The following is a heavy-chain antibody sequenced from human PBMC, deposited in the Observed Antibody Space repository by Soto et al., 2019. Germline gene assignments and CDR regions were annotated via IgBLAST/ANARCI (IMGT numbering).Heavy chain of an antibody. Sequence: KSSETLSLTCTVSGGSISSGGYYWSWIRQHPGKGLEWIGYIYYSGSTYYNPSLKRRVTISVDTSKNQFSLKLSSVTAADTAVYYCARMSNDILPGRDTNWFDPCGQGTLVTVSS. CDR1: GGSISSGGYY. V-gene: IGHV4-31*03. CDR3: ARMSNDILPGRDTNWFDP. J-gene: IGHJ5*02. D-gene: IGHD3-9*01. CDR2: IYYSGST.